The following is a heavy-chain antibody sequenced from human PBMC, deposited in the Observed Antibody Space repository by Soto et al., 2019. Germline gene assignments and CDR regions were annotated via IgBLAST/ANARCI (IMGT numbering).Heavy chain of an antibody. CDR2: IYYNGGT. D-gene: IGHD3-16*02. CDR3: ARDGGKGRGVIGHY. CDR1: GDSVNSENSY. Sequence: SETLSLTCTVAGDSVNSENSYWNWIRQAPGKGPEWIGYIYYNGGTNYSPSLKSRATILLDTSTNQFSLTLTSVNAADTAVYYCARDGGKGRGVIGHYWGRGILVTVSS. J-gene: IGHJ4*02. V-gene: IGHV4-61*01.